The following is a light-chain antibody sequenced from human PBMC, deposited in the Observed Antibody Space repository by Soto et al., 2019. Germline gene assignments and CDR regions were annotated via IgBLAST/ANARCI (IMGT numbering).Light chain of an antibody. CDR2: GAS. Sequence: EIVLTQSPGTLSLSPGERATLSCRASQSVSSSYLAWYQQKPGQAPRLLIYGASSRATGIPVRFSGSGSGTDFTLTISRLEPEDFAVYYCQQYGSSPTITFGPGTKVDIK. CDR1: QSVSSSY. V-gene: IGKV3-20*01. J-gene: IGKJ3*01. CDR3: QQYGSSPTIT.